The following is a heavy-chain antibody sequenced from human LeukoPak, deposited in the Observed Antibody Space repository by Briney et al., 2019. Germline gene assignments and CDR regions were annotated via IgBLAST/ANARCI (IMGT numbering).Heavy chain of an antibody. CDR3: AKPPPDSSSWLFDY. D-gene: IGHD6-13*01. V-gene: IGHV3-23*01. CDR1: GFIFSTYA. J-gene: IGHJ4*02. CDR2: ISGNGGST. Sequence: GGSLRLSCAASGFIFSTYAMSWVRQAPGKGLEWVSTISGNGGSTYYAASVKGRFTISRDNSKNTLYLQMNSLRVEDTAVYYCAKPPPDSSSWLFDYWGQGALVTVSS.